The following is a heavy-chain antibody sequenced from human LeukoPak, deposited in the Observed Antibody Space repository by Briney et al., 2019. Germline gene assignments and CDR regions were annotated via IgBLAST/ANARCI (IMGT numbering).Heavy chain of an antibody. Sequence: PGGSLRLSCAASGFTVSSNYMSWVRQAPGKGLEWVSVIYSGGSTYYADSVKGRFTISRDNSKNTLYLQMNSLRAVDTAVYYCARLYGDYGTYYYYYGMDVWGQGTTVSVSS. J-gene: IGHJ6*02. D-gene: IGHD4-17*01. CDR2: IYSGGST. CDR1: GFTVSSNY. V-gene: IGHV3-66*02. CDR3: ARLYGDYGTYYYYYGMDV.